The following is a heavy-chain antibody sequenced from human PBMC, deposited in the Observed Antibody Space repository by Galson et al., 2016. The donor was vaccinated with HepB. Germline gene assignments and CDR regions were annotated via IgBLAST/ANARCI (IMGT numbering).Heavy chain of an antibody. D-gene: IGHD6-25*01. Sequence: SLRLSCAASGITVRSSYMIWVRQAPGKGLEWVSVIDIGGTTHYADSVKDRFTIPRDNSKNTLDLQMNSLKGEATAGYYCARDSNVAHRAGYWGQGILVTVSS. V-gene: IGHV3-53*01. CDR3: ARDSNVAHRAGY. J-gene: IGHJ4*02. CDR2: IDIGGTT. CDR1: GITVRSSY.